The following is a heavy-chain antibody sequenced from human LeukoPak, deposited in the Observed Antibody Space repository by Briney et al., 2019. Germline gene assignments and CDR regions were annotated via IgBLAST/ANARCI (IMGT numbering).Heavy chain of an antibody. J-gene: IGHJ6*02. CDR2: INHSGST. D-gene: IGHD3-16*02. CDR1: GGSFSGYY. V-gene: IGHV4-34*01. CDR3: ARVPNQYYDYVWGSYRKIYYYYYGMDV. Sequence: SETLSLTCAVYGGSFSGYYWSWIRQPPGKGLEWIGEINHSGSTNYNPSLKSRVTISVDTSKNQFSLKLSSVTAADTAVYYCARVPNQYYDYVWGSYRKIYYYYYGMDVWGQGTTVTVSS.